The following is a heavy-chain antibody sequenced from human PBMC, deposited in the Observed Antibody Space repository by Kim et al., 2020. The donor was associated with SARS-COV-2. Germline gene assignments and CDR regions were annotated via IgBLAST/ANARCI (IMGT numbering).Heavy chain of an antibody. Sequence: SGPTLVNPTQTLTLTCTFSGFSLSTSKICVSWIRQPQGKALEWLARIDWDDVKYYSTSLKTRLTISKDTSKNQVVLTMTKMDPVDTATYYCAGTRHYGYRGYGIDYWGQGTTVTVSS. CDR2: IDWDDVK. J-gene: IGHJ6*02. D-gene: IGHD5-12*01. CDR1: GFSLSTSKIC. V-gene: IGHV2-70*11. CDR3: AGTRHYGYRGYGIDY.